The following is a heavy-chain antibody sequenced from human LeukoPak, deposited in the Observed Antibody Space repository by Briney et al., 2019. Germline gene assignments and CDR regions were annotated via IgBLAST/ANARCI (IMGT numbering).Heavy chain of an antibody. CDR1: GGSISNYY. D-gene: IGHD1-26*01. Sequence: SETLSLTCTVSGGSISNYYWSWIRQPPGKGLEWIGYIYYSGSTKYNPSLKSRVTISVDTSKNQFSLKLSSVTAADTAVYYCARDGSYRLGYYYYYMDVWGKGTTVTVSS. CDR3: ARDGSYRLGYYYYYMDV. V-gene: IGHV4-59*12. CDR2: IYYSGST. J-gene: IGHJ6*03.